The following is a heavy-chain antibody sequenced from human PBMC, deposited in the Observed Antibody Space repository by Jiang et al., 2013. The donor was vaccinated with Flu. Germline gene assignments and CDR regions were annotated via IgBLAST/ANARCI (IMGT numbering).Heavy chain of an antibody. CDR2: IIPIFGTA. CDR3: ARVGIQLWPPDKYYYYGMDV. Sequence: IIPIFGTANYAQKFQGRVTITADESTSTAYMELSSLRSEDTAVYYCARVGIQLWPPDKYYYYGMDVWGQGTTVTVSS. V-gene: IGHV1-69*01. J-gene: IGHJ6*02. D-gene: IGHD5-18*01.